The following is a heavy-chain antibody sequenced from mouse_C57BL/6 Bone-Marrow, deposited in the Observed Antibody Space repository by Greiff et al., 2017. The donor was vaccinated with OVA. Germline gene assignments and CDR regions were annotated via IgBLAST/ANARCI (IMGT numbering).Heavy chain of an antibody. Sequence: VQLVESGPELVKPGASVKISCKASGYAFSSSWMNWVKQRPGKGLEWIGRIYPGDGDTNYNGKFKGKATLTADKSSSTAYMQLSSLTSEDSAVYFCARGGVISVIAFAYWGQGTLVTVSA. CDR3: ARGGVISVIAFAY. J-gene: IGHJ3*01. D-gene: IGHD1-3*01. V-gene: IGHV1-82*01. CDR1: GYAFSSSW. CDR2: IYPGDGDT.